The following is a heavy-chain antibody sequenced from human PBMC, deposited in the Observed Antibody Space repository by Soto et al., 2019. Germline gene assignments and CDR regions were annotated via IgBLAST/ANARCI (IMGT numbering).Heavy chain of an antibody. CDR3: AKDGDIVLLAADY. CDR1: GLTFSNYA. D-gene: IGHD2-8*01. CDR2: ISTRGDST. Sequence: PGGSLRLSCAASGLTFSNYAMIWVRQAPGKGLEWVSGISTRGDSTYYADSVKGRFTIYRDNSKKTLFLQMNSLRAEDTAVYYCAKDGDIVLLAADYWGQGTLVTVSS. J-gene: IGHJ4*02. V-gene: IGHV3-23*01.